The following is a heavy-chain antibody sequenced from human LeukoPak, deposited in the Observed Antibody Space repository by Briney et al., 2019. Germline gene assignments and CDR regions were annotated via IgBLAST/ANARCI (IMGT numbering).Heavy chain of an antibody. CDR3: ARITQRLKYKTDNAFDI. CDR2: IYYSGST. J-gene: IGHJ3*02. D-gene: IGHD1-14*01. V-gene: IGHV4-59*11. Sequence: SETLSLTCTVSGGSISSHYWSWLRQPPGKGLEWIGYIYYSGSTNYNPSLKSRVTISVDTSKNQFSLKLSSVTAADTAVYYCARITQRLKYKTDNAFDIWGQGTMVTVSS. CDR1: GGSISSHY.